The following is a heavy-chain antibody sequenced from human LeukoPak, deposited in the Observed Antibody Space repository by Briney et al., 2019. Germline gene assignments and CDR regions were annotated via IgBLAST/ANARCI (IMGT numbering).Heavy chain of an antibody. CDR3: ARVLHKRNYDSSDYYGF. J-gene: IGHJ4*02. Sequence: GSLRLSCAASGFTFSSYSMNWVRQAPGKGLEWVSYISSSSSTIYYADSVKGRFTISRDNAKNSLYLQLNSLRAEDTAVYYCARVLHKRNYDSSDYYGFWGQGTRVTVSS. D-gene: IGHD3-22*01. CDR1: GFTFSSYS. CDR2: ISSSSSTI. V-gene: IGHV3-48*01.